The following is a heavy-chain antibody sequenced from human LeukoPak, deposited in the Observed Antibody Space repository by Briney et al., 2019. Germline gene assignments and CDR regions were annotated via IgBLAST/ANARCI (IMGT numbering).Heavy chain of an antibody. Sequence: GGSLRLSCAASGFTFSSYGMHWVRQAPGKGLEWVAVISYDGSNKYYADTVKGRFTISRDNSKNMLYLQMNGLRAEDTAVYYCAKEWVRTCFFEDWGQGTLVTVSS. CDR1: GFTFSSYG. CDR2: ISYDGSNK. CDR3: AKEWVRTCFFED. J-gene: IGHJ4*02. V-gene: IGHV3-30*18. D-gene: IGHD1-26*01.